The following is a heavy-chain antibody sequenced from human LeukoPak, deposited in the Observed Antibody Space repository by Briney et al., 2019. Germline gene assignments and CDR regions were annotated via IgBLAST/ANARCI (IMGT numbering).Heavy chain of an antibody. Sequence: SETLSLTCSVSGASITSYYWSWIRQPAGKGLEWTGRIYSNGRTDYNPSLKSRVTISVDKSKNQLSLKLNSVTAADTAVYYCARDLYCTTTTCYWFDPWGRGILVTVSS. V-gene: IGHV4-4*07. CDR2: IYSNGRT. J-gene: IGHJ5*02. D-gene: IGHD2-2*01. CDR3: ARDLYCTTTTCYWFDP. CDR1: GASITSYY.